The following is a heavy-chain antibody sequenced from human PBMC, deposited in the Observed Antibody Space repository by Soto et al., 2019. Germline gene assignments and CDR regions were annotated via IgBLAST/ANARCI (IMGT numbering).Heavy chain of an antibody. V-gene: IGHV1-2*02. J-gene: IGHJ4*02. CDR2: INPGSGAT. CDR3: ARGQYGGNSGKDY. D-gene: IGHD2-21*02. Sequence: ASVKVSCKASGYKFTAYYMHWVRQAPGQGLEWMGWINPGSGATSYAQTFQGRVTMTGETSINTVYMEVTSLRPDDTAVYYCARGQYGGNSGKDYCGQGTLVPVSS. CDR1: GYKFTAYY.